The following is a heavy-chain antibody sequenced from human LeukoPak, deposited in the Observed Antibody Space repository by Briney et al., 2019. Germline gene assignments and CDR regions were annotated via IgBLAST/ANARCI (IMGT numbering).Heavy chain of an antibody. V-gene: IGHV4-34*01. J-gene: IGHJ5*02. CDR2: INHSGST. CDR3: AGTRRYCSGGSCYNWFDP. D-gene: IGHD2-15*01. Sequence: KPSETLSLTCAVYGGSFSGYYWSWIRQPPGKGLEWIGEINHSGSTNYNPSLKSRVTISVDTSKNQFSLRLSSVIAADTAVYYCAGTRRYCSGGSCYNWFDPWGQGTQVTVSS. CDR1: GGSFSGYY.